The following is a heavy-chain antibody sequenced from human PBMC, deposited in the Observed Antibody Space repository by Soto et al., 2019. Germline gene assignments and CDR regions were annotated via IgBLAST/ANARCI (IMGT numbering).Heavy chain of an antibody. Sequence: VSGPTLVNPTQTLTLTCTFSGFSLSTSGMCVSWIRQPPGKALEWLALIDWDDDKYYSTSLKTRLTISKGTSKNQVVLTMTNMDPVDTATYYCARIVGTPHPGEYYYYYYGMDVWGQGTTVTVSS. CDR2: IDWDDDK. CDR1: GFSLSTSGMC. CDR3: ARIVGTPHPGEYYYYYYGMDV. J-gene: IGHJ6*02. D-gene: IGHD1-1*01. V-gene: IGHV2-70*01.